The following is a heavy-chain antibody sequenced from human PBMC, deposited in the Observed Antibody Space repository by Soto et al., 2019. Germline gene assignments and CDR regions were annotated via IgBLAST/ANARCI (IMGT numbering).Heavy chain of an antibody. CDR3: ARVRYYDILNGYYKEDPSNWFDT. CDR2: IYTSGST. V-gene: IGHV4-4*07. D-gene: IGHD3-9*01. Sequence: PSETLSLTCTVSGGSISSYYWSWIRQPAGKGLEWIGRIYTSGSTNYNPSLKSRVTMSVDTSKNQFSLKLSSVTAADTAVYYCARVRYYDILNGYYKEDPSNWFDTWGQGTLVTVSS. CDR1: GGSISSYY. J-gene: IGHJ5*02.